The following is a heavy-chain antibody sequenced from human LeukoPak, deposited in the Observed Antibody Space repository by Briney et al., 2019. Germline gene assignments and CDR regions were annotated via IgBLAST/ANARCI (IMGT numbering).Heavy chain of an antibody. CDR1: GFTFSKYG. J-gene: IGHJ4*02. CDR2: IRYDGINK. Sequence: GGSLRLSCAASGFTFSKYGMHWVRQAPGEGLEWVTFIRYDGINKYYADSLKGRFTISRDNSKNTLYLQMNSLRAEDTAVYYCAKDKEDLGGVFDYWGQGTLVTVSS. V-gene: IGHV3-30*02. CDR3: AKDKEDLGGVFDY. D-gene: IGHD2-8*02.